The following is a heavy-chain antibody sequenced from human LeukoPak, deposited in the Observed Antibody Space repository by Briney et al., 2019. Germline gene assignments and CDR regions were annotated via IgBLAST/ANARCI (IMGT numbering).Heavy chain of an antibody. D-gene: IGHD2-15*01. J-gene: IGHJ4*02. CDR3: ARGFCSGGSCYSYFHY. V-gene: IGHV4-61*01. CDR1: GGSVSSGTYF. Sequence: PSETLSLTCTISGGSVSSGTYFWTWVRQPPGKGLEWIGHIHYSVTTNYNPSLKSRVTMSLDTSKNQFSLRLSSVTAADTAVYYCARGFCSGGSCYSYFHYWGQGTLVTVSS. CDR2: IHYSVTT.